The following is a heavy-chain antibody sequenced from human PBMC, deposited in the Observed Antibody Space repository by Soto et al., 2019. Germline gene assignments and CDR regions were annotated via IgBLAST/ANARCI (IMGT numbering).Heavy chain of an antibody. V-gene: IGHV5-51*01. D-gene: IGHD1-26*01. Sequence: PGESLKVSCNGSGYTFNSYWIASVRQMPGKGLEWMWITHPSISDTSYSPSFQCQVTISVDKSTSTAYLQWSSLKASDTAMYYCARQHHHDVSGRSYDPCGQGTLVSVSS. CDR2: THPSISDT. J-gene: IGHJ5*02. CDR1: GYTFNSYW. CDR3: ARQHHHDVSGRSYDP.